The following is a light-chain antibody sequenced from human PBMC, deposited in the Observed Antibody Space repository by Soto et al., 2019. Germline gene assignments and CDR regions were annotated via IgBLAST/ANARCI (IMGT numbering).Light chain of an antibody. V-gene: IGLV2-8*01. CDR2: DVT. CDR1: SSDVGGYNY. J-gene: IGLJ2*01. Sequence: QSALTQPPSASGSPGQSVTISCTGTSSDVGGYNYVSWYQHHPGKAPKLMIYDVTKRPSGVPDRFSGSKSGNTASLTVSGLQAEDEAVYYCSSYAGSNNLVFGGGTKLTVL. CDR3: SSYAGSNNLV.